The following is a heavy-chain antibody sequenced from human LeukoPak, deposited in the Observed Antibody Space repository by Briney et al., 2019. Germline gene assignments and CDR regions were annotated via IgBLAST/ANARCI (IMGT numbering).Heavy chain of an antibody. CDR1: GFTVSSNY. D-gene: IGHD3-10*01. J-gene: IGHJ4*02. CDR2: IYSGGST. CDR3: ARANSPMVRGVWWVFDY. V-gene: IGHV3-66*01. Sequence: GGSLRLSCAASGFTVSSNYMSWVRQAPGKGLEWVSVIYSGGSTYYADSVKGRFTISRDNSKNTLYLQMNSLRAEDTAVYYCARANSPMVRGVWWVFDYWGQGTLVTVSS.